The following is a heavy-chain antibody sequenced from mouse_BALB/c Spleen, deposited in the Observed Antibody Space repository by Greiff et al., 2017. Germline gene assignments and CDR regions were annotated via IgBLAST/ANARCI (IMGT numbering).Heavy chain of an antibody. CDR1: GFAFSSYD. CDR3: ARHRNWYAMDY. Sequence: EVKLVESGGGLVKPGGSLKLSCAASGFAFSSYDMSWVRQTPEKRLEWVAYISSGGGSTYYPDTVKGRFTISRDNAKNTLYLQMSSLKSEDTAMYYCARHRNWYAMDYWGQGTSVTVSS. V-gene: IGHV5-12-1*01. J-gene: IGHJ4*01. CDR2: ISSGGGST. D-gene: IGHD4-1*01.